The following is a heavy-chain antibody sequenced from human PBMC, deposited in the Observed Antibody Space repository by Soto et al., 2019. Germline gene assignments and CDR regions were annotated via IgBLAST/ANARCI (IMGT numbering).Heavy chain of an antibody. CDR2: ILHDGTNK. D-gene: IGHD1-26*01. V-gene: IGHV3-30-3*01. CDR3: ARGGSVDY. J-gene: IGHJ4*02. CDR1: GFSFSRFT. Sequence: QVQLVESGGGVVQPGRSLRLSCVVSGFSFSRFTMHWVRQAPGKGLEWVAIILHDGTNKYYADSVKGRFTISRDNSKNTLYLQMNSLRTEDTALYYCARGGSVDYWGQGTLVPVSS.